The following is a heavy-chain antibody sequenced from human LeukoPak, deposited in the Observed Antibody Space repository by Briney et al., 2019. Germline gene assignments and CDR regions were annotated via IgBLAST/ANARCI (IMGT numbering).Heavy chain of an antibody. Sequence: SVKVSCKASGGTFSSYAISWVRQAPGQGLEWMGRIIPILGIANYAQKFQGRVTITADKSTSTAYMELRSLRSEDTAVYYCARDNGYSGYAHGMDVWGQGTTVTVSS. CDR1: GGTFSSYA. CDR3: ARDNGYSGYAHGMDV. V-gene: IGHV1-69*04. J-gene: IGHJ6*02. D-gene: IGHD5-12*01. CDR2: IIPILGIA.